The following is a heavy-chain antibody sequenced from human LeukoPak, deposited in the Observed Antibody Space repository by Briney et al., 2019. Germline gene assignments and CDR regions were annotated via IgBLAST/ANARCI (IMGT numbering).Heavy chain of an antibody. CDR3: ARVGAGGGGTLMYYYYYSGMDV. J-gene: IGHJ6*02. CDR2: MNPNSGNT. V-gene: IGHV1-8*01. Sequence: ASVKVSCKASGYTFTSYDINWVRQATGQGLEWMGWMNPNSGNTGYAQKFQGRVTMTRNTSISTAYMELSSLRYKDTAVYYCARVGAGGGGTLMYYYYYSGMDVWGQGTTVTVSS. D-gene: IGHD2-15*01. CDR1: GYTFTSYD.